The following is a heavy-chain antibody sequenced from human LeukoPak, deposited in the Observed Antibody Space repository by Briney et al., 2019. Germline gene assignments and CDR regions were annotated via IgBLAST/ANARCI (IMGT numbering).Heavy chain of an antibody. J-gene: IGHJ3*02. CDR3: ASPHVSSSGAFDI. CDR1: GYTFTGYY. V-gene: IGHV1-2*02. Sequence: ASVTVSCKASGYTFTGYYMHWVRQAPGQGLEWMGWINPNSGGTNYAQKFQGRVTMTRDTSISTAYMELSRLRSDDTAVYYCASPHVSSSGAFDIWGQGTMVTVSS. CDR2: INPNSGGT. D-gene: IGHD6-6*01.